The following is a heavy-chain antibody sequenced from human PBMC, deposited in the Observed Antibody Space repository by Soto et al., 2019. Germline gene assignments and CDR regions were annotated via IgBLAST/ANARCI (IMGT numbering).Heavy chain of an antibody. Sequence: SETLSLTCAVYGGSFSGYYWSWIRQPPGKGLEWIGEINHSGSTNYNPSLKSRVTISVDTSKNQFSLKLSSVTAADTAVYYCARDNYGDPYFDYWGQGTLVTGSS. CDR3: ARDNYGDPYFDY. J-gene: IGHJ4*02. V-gene: IGHV4-34*01. CDR2: INHSGST. CDR1: GGSFSGYY. D-gene: IGHD4-17*01.